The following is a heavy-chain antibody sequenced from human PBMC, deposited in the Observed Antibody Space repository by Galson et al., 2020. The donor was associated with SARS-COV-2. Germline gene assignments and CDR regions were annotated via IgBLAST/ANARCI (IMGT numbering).Heavy chain of an antibody. D-gene: IGHD6-13*01. CDR1: GFTFSTYW. J-gene: IGHJ3*01. CDR3: ARDRGQRLVYDAFDV. V-gene: IGHV3-7*01. CDR2: IKQDGSEK. Sequence: GGSLRLSCAASGFTFSTYWMSWVRQAPGKGLGWVAHIKQDGSEKYYVDSVKGGFTISRDNAKNSLYLQMNSLRAEDTAVYYCARDRGQRLVYDAFDVWGQGTMLTVSS.